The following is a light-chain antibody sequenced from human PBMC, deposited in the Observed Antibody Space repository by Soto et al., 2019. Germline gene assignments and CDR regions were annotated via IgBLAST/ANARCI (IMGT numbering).Light chain of an antibody. V-gene: IGKV3-20*01. Sequence: VLTPSPDTLSLSPGERATLSCGAIQSVGSSSLGWYQQKPGQAPRLVIFDISNRATGIPDRFSGSGSGTDCTLTISRLEPEDFAVYYCQLYSRSPRQITFGQGTRLENK. CDR3: QLYSRSPRQIT. CDR2: DIS. J-gene: IGKJ5*01. CDR1: QSVGSSS.